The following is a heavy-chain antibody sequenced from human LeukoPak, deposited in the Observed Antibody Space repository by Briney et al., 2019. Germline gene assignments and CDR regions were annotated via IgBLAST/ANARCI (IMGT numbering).Heavy chain of an antibody. D-gene: IGHD1-26*01. J-gene: IGHJ4*02. CDR1: GFTFSSYS. CDR2: ISSSSSYI. CDR3: ARDLNYSGSYPYYFDY. Sequence: PGGSLRLSCAASGFTFSSYSMNWVRQAPGKGLEWVSSISSSSSYIYYADSVKGRFTISRDNAKNSLYLQMNSLRAEDTAVYYCARDLNYSGSYPYYFDYWGQGTLVTVSS. V-gene: IGHV3-21*01.